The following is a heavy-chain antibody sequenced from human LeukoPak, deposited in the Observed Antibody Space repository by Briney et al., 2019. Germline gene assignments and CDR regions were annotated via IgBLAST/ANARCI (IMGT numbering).Heavy chain of an antibody. CDR1: GFTFSSYG. CDR3: AKGRGNYYDSSGLKN. D-gene: IGHD3-22*01. CDR2: ISYDGSNK. Sequence: GGSLRLSCAASGFTFSSYGMHWVRQAPGKGLEWVAVISYDGSNKYYADSVKGRFTISRDNSKNTLYPQMNSLRAEDTAVYYCAKGRGNYYDSSGLKNWGQGTLATVSS. J-gene: IGHJ4*02. V-gene: IGHV3-30*18.